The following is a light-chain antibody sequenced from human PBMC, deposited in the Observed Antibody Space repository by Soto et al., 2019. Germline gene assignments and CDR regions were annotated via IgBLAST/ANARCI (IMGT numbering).Light chain of an antibody. J-gene: IGLJ3*02. V-gene: IGLV7-43*01. CDR1: TGEVSSGYL. CDR3: LLHFGTFWV. CDR2: RTT. Sequence: QAVVTQEPSVTVSPGETVTLTCAPSTGEVSSGYLSNWLQQKPGQAPRTLINRTTNRRSWTPARFSGSLLGGKPALTLSGVQPEDEAEYYCLLHFGTFWVFGGGTKLTVL.